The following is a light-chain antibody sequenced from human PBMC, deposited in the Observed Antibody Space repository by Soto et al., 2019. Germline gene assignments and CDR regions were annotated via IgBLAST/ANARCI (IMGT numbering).Light chain of an antibody. CDR1: QRIGGN. CDR2: GAS. Sequence: EIVMTQSPATLSVSPGERATISCRATQRIGGNLAWYQQKPGQAPRLLIFGASTRATGVPDRFSGSGSGTDFTLTISRLETEDFAVYYCQQYGSSGTFGQGTKVDI. V-gene: IGKV3-15*01. CDR3: QQYGSSGT. J-gene: IGKJ1*01.